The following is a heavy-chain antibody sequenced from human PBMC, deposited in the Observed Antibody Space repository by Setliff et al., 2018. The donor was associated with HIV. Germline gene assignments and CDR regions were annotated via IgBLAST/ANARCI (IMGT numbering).Heavy chain of an antibody. Sequence: GESLKISCQASGYSFTTLWIAWVRQMPGKGLEWMGMVFPDDSDTRYSPSFQGQVSMSADKSINTAYLQWSSLKASATAMYYCARSPPSLRPSYYDSSGSITAPDAFDIWGQGTMVTVSS. CDR3: ARSPPSLRPSYYDSSGSITAPDAFDI. V-gene: IGHV5-51*01. CDR2: VFPDDSDT. D-gene: IGHD3-22*01. J-gene: IGHJ3*02. CDR1: GYSFTTLW.